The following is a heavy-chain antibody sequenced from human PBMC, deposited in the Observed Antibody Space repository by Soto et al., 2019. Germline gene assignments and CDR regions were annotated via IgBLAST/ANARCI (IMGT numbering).Heavy chain of an antibody. CDR3: AKDEGSSVYDIDY. CDR1: GFTFSNYA. J-gene: IGHJ4*02. Sequence: EVQLLESGGGLVQPGGSLRLSCAASGFTFSNYAVTWVRQAPGKGLEWVSTISGSGGSTYYADSVKGRFTISRDNSKNTMYLQMTGMRDEDTAVYYCAKDEGSSVYDIDYWGQGTLVTVSS. V-gene: IGHV3-23*01. CDR2: ISGSGGST. D-gene: IGHD6-13*01.